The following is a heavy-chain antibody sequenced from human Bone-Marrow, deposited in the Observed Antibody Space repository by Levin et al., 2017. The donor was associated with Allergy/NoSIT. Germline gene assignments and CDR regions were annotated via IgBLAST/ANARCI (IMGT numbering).Heavy chain of an antibody. CDR1: GASISDYY. J-gene: IGHJ4*02. CDR3: ARGTYCSGGNCSGPLLDY. Sequence: SETLSLTCTVSGASISDYYWSWIRQPPGKGLEWIGYVYHSGSTNYNPSLRSRLTMLVDTSKNQFSLKLTSVTAADTAVYYCARGTYCSGGNCSGPLLDYWGQGTLVTVSS. V-gene: IGHV4-59*01. D-gene: IGHD2-15*01. CDR2: VYHSGST.